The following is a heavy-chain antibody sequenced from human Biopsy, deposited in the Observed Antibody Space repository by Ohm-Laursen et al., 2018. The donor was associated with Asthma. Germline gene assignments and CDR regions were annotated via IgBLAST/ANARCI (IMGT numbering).Heavy chain of an antibody. D-gene: IGHD3-3*01. J-gene: IGHJ4*02. V-gene: IGHV1-2*06. Sequence: ASSVKVSCKASGYTFTGYVMPWVRQAPGQGLEWMGRINPNSGGTNYAQKFQGRVTMTRDTSISTAYMELSRLRSDDTAVYYFARGRHYDFWSGYYIEYFDYWGQGTLVTVSS. CDR2: INPNSGGT. CDR3: ARGRHYDFWSGYYIEYFDY. CDR1: GYTFTGYV.